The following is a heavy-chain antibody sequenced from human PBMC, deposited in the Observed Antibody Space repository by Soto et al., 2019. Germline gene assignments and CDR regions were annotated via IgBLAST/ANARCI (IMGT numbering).Heavy chain of an antibody. Sequence: EVQLVESGGGLVKPGGSLRLSCAASGFTFSSYSMNWVRQAPGKGLEWVSSISSSSSYIYYADSVKGRFTISRDNAKNSLYLQMNGLRAEDTAVYFCARAPYYYDSRGYYAYWGQGTLVTVSS. V-gene: IGHV3-21*01. CDR2: ISSSSSYI. CDR3: ARAPYYYDSRGYYAY. CDR1: GFTFSSYS. D-gene: IGHD3-22*01. J-gene: IGHJ4*02.